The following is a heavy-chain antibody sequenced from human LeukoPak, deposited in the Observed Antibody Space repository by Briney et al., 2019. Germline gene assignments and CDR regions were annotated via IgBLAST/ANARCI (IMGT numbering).Heavy chain of an antibody. V-gene: IGHV4-59*01. Sequence: SETLSLTCTVSGGSISSYYWTWIRQTPGKGLEWMGYVYYTGSTNYNPSLKGRITISVDTSKNQFSLKLTSVTAADTAIYYCARSYRGYCSGGSCHSGYLDYWGQGSLVSVSA. CDR1: GGSISSYY. CDR2: VYYTGST. D-gene: IGHD2-15*01. J-gene: IGHJ4*02. CDR3: ARSYRGYCSGGSCHSGYLDY.